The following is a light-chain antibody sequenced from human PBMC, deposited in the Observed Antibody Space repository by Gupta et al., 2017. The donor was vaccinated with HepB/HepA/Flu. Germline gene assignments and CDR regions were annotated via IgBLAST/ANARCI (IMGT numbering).Light chain of an antibody. CDR1: SGSIASNY. CDR2: EDN. V-gene: IGLV6-57*02. CDR3: QSYDSSNHVV. Sequence: NFMLTQPHSVSESPGQTVTISCTGSSGSIASNYVQWYQQRPGSAPTTVSYEDNQRPSGVPDRFSGSIDSSSNSAALTISGLKKEDEADYYGQSYDSSNHVVFGGGTKLTVL. J-gene: IGLJ2*01.